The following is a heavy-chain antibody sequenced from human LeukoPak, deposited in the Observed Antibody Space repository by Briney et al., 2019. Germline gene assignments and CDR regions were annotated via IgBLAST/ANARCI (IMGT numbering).Heavy chain of an antibody. CDR2: IYFDGST. D-gene: IGHD3-22*01. V-gene: IGHV4-39*02. CDR1: GGSISSSGYY. CDR3: ARTYYYDSSGSYGVNWFDP. Sequence: SETLSLTCTVSGGSISSSGYYWGWLRQPPGKGLEWIANIYFDGSTYYNPSLKNRVTISVDPSKNHFSLKLTSVTAADTAFYYCARTYYYDSSGSYGVNWFDPWGQGTLVTVSS. J-gene: IGHJ5*02.